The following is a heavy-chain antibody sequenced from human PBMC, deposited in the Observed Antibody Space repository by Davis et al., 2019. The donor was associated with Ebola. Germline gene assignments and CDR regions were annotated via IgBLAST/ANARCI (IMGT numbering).Heavy chain of an antibody. V-gene: IGHV1-69*13. CDR2: IIPIFGTA. Sequence: AASVKVSCKAEGGTFSSHGISWVRQAPGQGLEWMGGIIPIFGTASSAQKFQGRLTIVADESTRTAYMELRSLRSEDTAVYYCARLLPASSDYWGQGTLVTVSS. CDR1: GGTFSSHG. D-gene: IGHD6-6*01. CDR3: ARLLPASSDY. J-gene: IGHJ4*02.